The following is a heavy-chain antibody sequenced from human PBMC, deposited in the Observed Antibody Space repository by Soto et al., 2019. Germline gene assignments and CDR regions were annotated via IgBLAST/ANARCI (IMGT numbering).Heavy chain of an antibody. V-gene: IGHV3-23*01. CDR1: GFIVTNYA. CDR2: IGGRGNSA. D-gene: IGHD5-12*01. J-gene: IGHJ3*01. Sequence: HPGGSLRLSCAASGFIVTNYAMNWVRQAPGKGLEWVSVIGGRGNSAYYADSVQGRFTISRDNSKNTLSLQMSSLTADDTAIYYCVREGRGSFDFWGRGTMVTVSS. CDR3: VREGRGSFDF.